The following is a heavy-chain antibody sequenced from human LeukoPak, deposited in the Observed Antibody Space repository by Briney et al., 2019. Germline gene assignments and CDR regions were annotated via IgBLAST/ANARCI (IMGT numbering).Heavy chain of an antibody. CDR2: ISTRGST. D-gene: IGHD2-2*01. V-gene: IGHV4-61*02. J-gene: IGHJ4*02. CDR1: GDSISSGPYY. CDR3: ARVSYQEGVDY. Sequence: SETLSLTCTVSGDSISSGPYYWNWIRQPAGKGLEWIGRISTRGSTLYNPPLKSRLTLSVDTSNNQFSLSLNSVTAADTAVYYCARVSYQEGVDYWGQGTLVTVSS.